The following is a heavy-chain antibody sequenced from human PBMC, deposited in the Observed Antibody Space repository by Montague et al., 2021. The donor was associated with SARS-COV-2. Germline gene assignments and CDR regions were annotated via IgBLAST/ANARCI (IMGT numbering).Heavy chain of an antibody. Sequence: SETLSLTCTVSGGSISSYYWSWIRQPAGKVLEWIGRIYTSGTTNYNPSLKSRVTMSVDTSKNQFSLKLSSVTAADTAVYYRAGGSGIINFCNSGMDVWGQGTTVTVSS. CDR3: AGGSGIINFCNSGMDV. V-gene: IGHV4-4*07. CDR2: IYTSGTT. J-gene: IGHJ6*02. D-gene: IGHD3-10*01. CDR1: GGSISSYY.